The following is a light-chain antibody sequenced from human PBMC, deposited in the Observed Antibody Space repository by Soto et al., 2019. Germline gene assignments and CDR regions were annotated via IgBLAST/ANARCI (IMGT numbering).Light chain of an antibody. CDR2: TVS. Sequence: DIVMTQSPRSLLVTPGEPASISCGSSQSLLDSDDGNTYLDWYLQKPGQSPQLLIYTVSYRASGVPDRFSGSGSGTDFTLKISRVEAEDVGVYYCMQRIEFPLTFGGGTKVDIK. CDR3: MQRIEFPLT. J-gene: IGKJ4*01. CDR1: QSLLDSDDGNTY. V-gene: IGKV2-40*01.